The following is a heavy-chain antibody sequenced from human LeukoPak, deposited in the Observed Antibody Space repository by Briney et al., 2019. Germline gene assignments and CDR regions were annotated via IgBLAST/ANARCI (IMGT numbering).Heavy chain of an antibody. CDR1: GGTFSSYA. D-gene: IGHD3-3*01. V-gene: IGHV1-69*04. J-gene: IGHJ5*02. CDR2: IIPILGIA. Sequence: ASVKVSCKASGGTFSSYAISWVRQAPGQGLEWMGRIIPILGIANYAQKFQGRVTITADKSTSTAYMELSSLRSEDTAVYYCARDHTIFGVVISYWFDPWGQGTLATVSS. CDR3: ARDHTIFGVVISYWFDP.